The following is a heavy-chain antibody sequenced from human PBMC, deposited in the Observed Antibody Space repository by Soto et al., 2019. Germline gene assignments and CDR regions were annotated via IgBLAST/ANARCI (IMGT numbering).Heavy chain of an antibody. CDR3: ARVLGGGVVAATRFSSNGMDV. J-gene: IGHJ6*02. CDR2: IIPIFGTA. D-gene: IGHD2-15*01. CDR1: GGTFRSYA. Sequence: QVQLVQSGAEVKKPGSSVKVSCKASGGTFRSYAISWVRQAPGQGLEWMGGIIPIFGTANYAQKFQGRVTITADESTSTAYMELSSLRSEDTAVYYCARVLGGGVVAATRFSSNGMDVWGQGTTVTVSS. V-gene: IGHV1-69*12.